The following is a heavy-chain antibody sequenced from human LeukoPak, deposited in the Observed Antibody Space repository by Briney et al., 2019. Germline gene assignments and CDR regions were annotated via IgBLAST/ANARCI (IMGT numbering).Heavy chain of an antibody. CDR2: IGAHYGNT. D-gene: IGHD4-17*01. V-gene: IGHV1-18*01. CDR3: ARERPTDNAFDV. CDR1: DYTFTNYG. Sequence: ASVKVSCKASDYTFTNYGISWVRQAPGQGLEWMGWIGAHYGNTNYAQKLQGRVTMTTDTSTSTVYMELRSLRSDDTAVYYCARERPTDNAFDVWGQGTMVTVSS. J-gene: IGHJ3*01.